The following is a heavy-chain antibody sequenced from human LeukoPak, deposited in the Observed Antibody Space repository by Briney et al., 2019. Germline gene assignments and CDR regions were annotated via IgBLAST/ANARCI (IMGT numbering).Heavy chain of an antibody. CDR1: GGSISSYY. J-gene: IGHJ5*02. Sequence: PSETLSLTCTVSGGSISSYYWSWIRQPPGKGLEWIGYIYYSGSTNYNPSLQSRVTISVDTSKNQFSLKLSSVTAADTAVYYCARESGTLRYWFDPWGQGTLVTVSS. D-gene: IGHD1-1*01. V-gene: IGHV4-59*01. CDR2: IYYSGST. CDR3: ARESGTLRYWFDP.